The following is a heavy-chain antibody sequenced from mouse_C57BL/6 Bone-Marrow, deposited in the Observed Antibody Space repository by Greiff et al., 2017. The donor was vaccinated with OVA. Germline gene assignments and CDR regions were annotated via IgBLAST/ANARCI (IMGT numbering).Heavy chain of an antibody. V-gene: IGHV1-72*01. CDR3: ARRCSNYLPWFAY. CDR2: IDPNSGGT. Sequence: QVQLQQSGAELVKPGASVKLSCKASGYTFTSYWMHWVKQRPGRGLEWIGRIDPNSGGTKYNEKFKSKATLTVDKPSSTSYIQHSSLTSEDAAVYYYARRCSNYLPWFAYWGQGTLVTDSA. CDR1: GYTFTSYW. J-gene: IGHJ3*01. D-gene: IGHD2-5*01.